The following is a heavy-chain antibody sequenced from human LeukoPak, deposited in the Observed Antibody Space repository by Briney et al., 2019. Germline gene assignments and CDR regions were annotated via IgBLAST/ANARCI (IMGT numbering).Heavy chain of an antibody. CDR1: GFTFSTYW. D-gene: IGHD1-26*01. CDR3: ARGGSPPEALGDTFDI. J-gene: IGHJ3*02. Sequence: GGSLRLSCAASGFTFSTYWMHWVRQAPGKGLVRVSRINGDGSGTINADSVKGRFTISRDNAKNTLYLQMNSLRAEDTAVYYCARGGSPPEALGDTFDIRGQGTVVTVSA. CDR2: INGDGSGT. V-gene: IGHV3-74*01.